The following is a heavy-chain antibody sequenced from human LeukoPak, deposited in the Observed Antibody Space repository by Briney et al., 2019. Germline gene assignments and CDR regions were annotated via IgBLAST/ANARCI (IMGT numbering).Heavy chain of an antibody. CDR2: IYYSGST. CDR3: ARSRVGYCSGGSCYSFSN. D-gene: IGHD2-15*01. CDR1: GGSISSYY. Sequence: SETLSLTCTVSGGSISSYYWSWIRQPPGKGLEWIGYIYYSGSTNYNPSLKSRVTISVDTSKNQFSLKLSSVTAADTAVYYCARSRVGYCSGGSCYSFSNWGQGTLVTVSS. V-gene: IGHV4-59*12. J-gene: IGHJ4*02.